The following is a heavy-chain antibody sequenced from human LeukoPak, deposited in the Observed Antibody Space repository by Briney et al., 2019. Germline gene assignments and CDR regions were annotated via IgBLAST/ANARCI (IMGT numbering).Heavy chain of an antibody. CDR3: VRRGYSYQSPRLDS. J-gene: IGHJ4*02. CDR1: GPTLSSDW. D-gene: IGHD5-18*01. CDR2: INSDGSGT. Sequence: PGGSLRLSCAASGPTLSSDWMHYVRQAPGKGLMWVSRINSDGSGTTYADSVKGRFTSSRDNAKNRLYLQMNSLRAEDTAVYYCVRRGYSYQSPRLDSWGQGTLVTVSS. V-gene: IGHV3-74*01.